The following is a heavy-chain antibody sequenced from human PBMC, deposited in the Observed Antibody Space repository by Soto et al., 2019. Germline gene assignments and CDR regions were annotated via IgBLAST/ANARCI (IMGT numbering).Heavy chain of an antibody. CDR1: GFTFSGYG. V-gene: IGHV3-30*18. Sequence: QVQLVESGGGVVQPGRSLRLSCAASGFTFSGYGMHWVRQAPGKGLEWVAVVSYDGSDKYYADSVKGRSTISRDNSKNTLYLQVNSLRTEDTAVYYCAKSVVSPPYYYYGMDVWGQGTTVTVSS. J-gene: IGHJ6*02. D-gene: IGHD2-2*01. CDR2: VSYDGSDK. CDR3: AKSVVSPPYYYYGMDV.